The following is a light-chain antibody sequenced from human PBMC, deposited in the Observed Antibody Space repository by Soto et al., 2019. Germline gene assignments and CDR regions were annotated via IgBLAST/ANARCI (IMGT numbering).Light chain of an antibody. V-gene: IGKV3-20*01. Sequence: VLPQPPVTLSLSPGERATLSCRASQSVSNNYLAWYQQKPGQAPRLLIYGASNRATGIPDRFSGSGSGTDFTLTISRLEPEDFAVYYCQQYGSSGTFGQGTKVDI. CDR3: QQYGSSGT. CDR1: QSVSNNY. CDR2: GAS. J-gene: IGKJ1*01.